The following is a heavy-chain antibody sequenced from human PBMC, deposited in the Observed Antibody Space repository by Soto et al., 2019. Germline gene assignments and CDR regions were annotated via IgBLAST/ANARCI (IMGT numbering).Heavy chain of an antibody. CDR1: GGSFSGYY. J-gene: IGHJ6*03. V-gene: IGHV4-34*01. Sequence: PSETLSLTCAVYGGSFSGYYWSWIRQPPGKGLEWIGEINHSGSTNYNPSLKSRVTISVDTSKNQFSLKLSSVTAADTAVYYCARHKRSIAAQNKRDYYYYYMDVWGKGTTVTVSS. CDR2: INHSGST. D-gene: IGHD6-13*01. CDR3: ARHKRSIAAQNKRDYYYYYMDV.